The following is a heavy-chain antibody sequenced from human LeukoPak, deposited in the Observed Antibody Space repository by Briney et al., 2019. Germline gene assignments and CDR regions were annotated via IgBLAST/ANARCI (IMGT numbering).Heavy chain of an antibody. Sequence: GGSLRLSCAASGFTFSSYEMDWVRQAPGKGLEWVSYISSSGSTIYYADSVKGRFPISRDNAKNSLYLQMNSLRAEDTAVYYCARDYGAKSGYWGQGTLVTVSS. D-gene: IGHD4/OR15-4a*01. J-gene: IGHJ4*02. CDR1: GFTFSSYE. CDR2: ISSSGSTI. CDR3: ARDYGAKSGY. V-gene: IGHV3-48*03.